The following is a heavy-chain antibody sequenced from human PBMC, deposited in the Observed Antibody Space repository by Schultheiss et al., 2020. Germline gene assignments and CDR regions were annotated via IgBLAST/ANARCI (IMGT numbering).Heavy chain of an antibody. J-gene: IGHJ3*01. Sequence: LPLTCAVSGGSISSGGYYWSWIRQHPGKGLEWIGYIYYSGSTYYNPSLKSRVTISVDTSKNQFSLNLRSVTAADTAVYYCARGGITYGDKRDAFDVWGQGTMVTVSS. CDR1: GGSISSGGYY. D-gene: IGHD4-17*01. CDR3: ARGGITYGDKRDAFDV. CDR2: IYYSGST. V-gene: IGHV4-31*11.